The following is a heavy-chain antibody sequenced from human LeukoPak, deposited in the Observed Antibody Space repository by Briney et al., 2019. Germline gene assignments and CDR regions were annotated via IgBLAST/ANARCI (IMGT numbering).Heavy chain of an antibody. CDR3: ARSIMTTVTTFGY. Sequence: KPSETLSLTCTVSGYSISTGYYWDWIRQPPGKGLEWIGTFYHGGSTNYNPSLKSRVTISKDTSKSQFSLKLSSVTAADTAVYFCARSIMTTVTTFGYWGQGTLVTVSS. J-gene: IGHJ4*02. CDR2: FYHGGST. D-gene: IGHD4-17*01. CDR1: GYSISTGYY. V-gene: IGHV4-38-2*02.